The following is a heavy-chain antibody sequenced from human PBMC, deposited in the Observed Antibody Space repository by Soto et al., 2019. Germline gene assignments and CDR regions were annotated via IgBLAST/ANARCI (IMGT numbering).Heavy chain of an antibody. CDR1: GGSISSSSYY. CDR2: IYYSGST. Sequence: SETLSLTCTVSGGSISSSSYYWGWIRQPPGKGLEWIGSIYYSGSTYYNPSLKSRVTISVDTSKNQFSLKLSSVTAADTAVYYCARTGRITIFGVVISPRFDPWGQGTLVTVSS. CDR3: ARTGRITIFGVVISPRFDP. D-gene: IGHD3-3*01. V-gene: IGHV4-39*01. J-gene: IGHJ5*02.